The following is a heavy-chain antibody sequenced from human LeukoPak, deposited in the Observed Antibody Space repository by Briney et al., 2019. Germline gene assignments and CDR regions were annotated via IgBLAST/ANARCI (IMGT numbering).Heavy chain of an antibody. CDR3: AKLHYCSGGSCSFDY. V-gene: IGHV3-23*01. D-gene: IGHD2-15*01. Sequence: GGSLRLSCAASGFTFSSYAMSWVRQAPGKGLEWVSAISGSGGSTYYADSVKGRFTISRDNSKNTLYLQMNSLRAEDTAVYYCAKLHYCSGGSCSFDYWGQGTLVTASS. CDR2: ISGSGGST. CDR1: GFTFSSYA. J-gene: IGHJ4*02.